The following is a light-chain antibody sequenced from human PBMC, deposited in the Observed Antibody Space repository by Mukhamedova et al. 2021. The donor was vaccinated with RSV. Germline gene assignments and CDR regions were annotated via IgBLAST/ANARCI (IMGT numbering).Light chain of an antibody. V-gene: IGLV3-1*01. Sequence: WYQQKPGQSPVLVIYQDTRRPSGIPVRFSGSNSGNTATLTVTGTQAMYEADYYCQAWDSSTAVFGGGTRLIVL. J-gene: IGLJ2*01. CDR2: QDT. CDR3: QAWDSSTAV.